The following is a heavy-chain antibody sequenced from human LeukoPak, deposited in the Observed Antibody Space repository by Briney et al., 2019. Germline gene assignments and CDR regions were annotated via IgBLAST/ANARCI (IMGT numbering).Heavy chain of an antibody. J-gene: IGHJ4*02. Sequence: GGSLRLSCAASGFIFSDYYMSWIRQAPGKGLEWVSYISTSGSVKYYADSMKGRFTISRDNAKDSLYLQMNSLRAEDTAVYYCVLGGYLFVGDYWGQGTLVTVSS. D-gene: IGHD5-12*01. CDR2: ISTSGSVK. CDR3: VLGGYLFVGDY. CDR1: GFIFSDYY. V-gene: IGHV3-11*01.